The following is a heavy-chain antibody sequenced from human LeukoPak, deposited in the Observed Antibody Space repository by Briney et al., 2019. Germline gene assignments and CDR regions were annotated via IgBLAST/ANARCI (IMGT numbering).Heavy chain of an antibody. Sequence: SETLSLICTVPGGSINSYYWNWIRQPAGKGQKWIGHIYTRGSTKYNPSLKSRVTMSIDTSKNQFSLNLYSVTAADTAVYSCATNYTAVSAFDSWGQGPLVTVSS. CDR3: ATNYTAVSAFDS. CDR2: IYTRGST. CDR1: GGSINSYY. J-gene: IGHJ4*02. V-gene: IGHV4-4*07. D-gene: IGHD6-19*01.